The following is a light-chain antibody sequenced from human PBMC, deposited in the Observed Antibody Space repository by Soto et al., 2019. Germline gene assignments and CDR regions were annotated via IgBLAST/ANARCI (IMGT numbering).Light chain of an antibody. V-gene: IGKV1-33*01. Sequence: DIQMTQSPSSLSASVGDRVTITCQAGQDISNSLNWYQHKPGKAPKLLIYDASSLETGVPSRFGGSGSRTDFTFTISSLQPEDIATYYCQQYDNVPLTFGGGTKVEI. J-gene: IGKJ4*01. CDR2: DAS. CDR3: QQYDNVPLT. CDR1: QDISNS.